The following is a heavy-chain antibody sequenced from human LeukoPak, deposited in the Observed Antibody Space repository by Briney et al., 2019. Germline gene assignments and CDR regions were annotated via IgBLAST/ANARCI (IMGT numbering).Heavy chain of an antibody. CDR2: MNPKSGNT. Sequence: ASVKVSCKASGYTFTSYDINWVRQATGKGVEWMGWMNPKSGNTGYAQKFQGSVTMARNTSISTAYMELSSLRSEDTAVYYCARAVRYCSSTSCTNWFDPWGQGTLVTVSS. CDR1: GYTFTSYD. V-gene: IGHV1-8*01. D-gene: IGHD2-2*01. J-gene: IGHJ5*02. CDR3: ARAVRYCSSTSCTNWFDP.